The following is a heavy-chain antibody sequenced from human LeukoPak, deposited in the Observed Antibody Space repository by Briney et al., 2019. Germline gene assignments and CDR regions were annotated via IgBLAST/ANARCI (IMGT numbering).Heavy chain of an antibody. CDR1: GFTFGDYA. D-gene: IGHD3-10*01. V-gene: IGHV3-49*03. Sequence: GGSLRLSCTASGFTFGDYAMSWFRQAPGKGLEWVGFIRSKAYGGTTEYAASVKGRFTISRDDSKSIAYLQMNSLKTEDTAVYYCAQGGSEIYYLYHGMDVWGRGTTVTVSS. CDR2: IRSKAYGGTT. J-gene: IGHJ6*02. CDR3: AQGGSEIYYLYHGMDV.